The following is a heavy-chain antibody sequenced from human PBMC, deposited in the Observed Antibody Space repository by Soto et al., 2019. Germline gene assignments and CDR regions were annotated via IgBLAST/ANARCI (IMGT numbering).Heavy chain of an antibody. CDR2: ISGSGGST. Sequence: LRLSCAASGFTFSSYAMSWVRQAPGKGLEWVSAISGSGGSTYYADSVKGRFTISRDNSKNTLYLQMNSLRAEDPAVYYCAKDIWGAPVRPYGMDVWGQGTTVTVSS. D-gene: IGHD1-26*01. CDR3: AKDIWGAPVRPYGMDV. J-gene: IGHJ6*02. V-gene: IGHV3-23*01. CDR1: GFTFSSYA.